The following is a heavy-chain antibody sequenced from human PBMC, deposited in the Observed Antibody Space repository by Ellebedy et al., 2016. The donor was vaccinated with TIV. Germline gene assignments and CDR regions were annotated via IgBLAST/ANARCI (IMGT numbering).Heavy chain of an antibody. J-gene: IGHJ3*02. CDR2: ISSSSTSM. Sequence: GESLKISCAASGFTFSVYSMNWVRQAPGKGLAWVSSISSSSTSMYFADSVKGRFTISRDNAKNSLYLQMNSLRAEDTAVYYCARERGDAFDIWGQGTVVNVSS. V-gene: IGHV3-21*01. CDR1: GFTFSVYS. CDR3: ARERGDAFDI.